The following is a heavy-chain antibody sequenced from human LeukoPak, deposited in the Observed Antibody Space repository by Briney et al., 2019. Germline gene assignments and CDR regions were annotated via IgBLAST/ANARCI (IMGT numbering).Heavy chain of an antibody. J-gene: IGHJ5*02. D-gene: IGHD3-22*01. CDR2: IYYSGST. CDR1: GGSISSSSYY. Sequence: SETLSLTCTVSGGSISSSSYYWGWLRQPPGKGLEWIGSIYYSGSTYYNPSLKSRVTISVDTSKNQFSLKLSSVTAADTAVYYCARELGPDITMIVVVITRWFDPWGQGTLVTVSS. V-gene: IGHV4-39*07. CDR3: ARELGPDITMIVVVITRWFDP.